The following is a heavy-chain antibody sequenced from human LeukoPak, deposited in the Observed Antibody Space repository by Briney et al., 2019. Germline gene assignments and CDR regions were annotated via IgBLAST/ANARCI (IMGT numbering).Heavy chain of an antibody. D-gene: IGHD2-21*01. CDR1: GGTFSSYA. V-gene: IGHV1-69*13. J-gene: IGHJ3*02. Sequence: VKFSCKASGGTFSSYAISWVRQAPGQGLEWMGGIIPIFGTANYAQKFQGRVTITADESTSTAYMELSSLRSEDTAVYYCAGLIANHAFDIWGQGTMVTVSS. CDR3: AGLIANHAFDI. CDR2: IIPIFGTA.